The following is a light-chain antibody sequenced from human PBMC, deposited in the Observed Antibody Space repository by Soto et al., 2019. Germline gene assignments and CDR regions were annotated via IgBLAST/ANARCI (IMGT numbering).Light chain of an antibody. J-gene: IGKJ1*01. CDR3: QQYHADPWT. V-gene: IGKV1-5*03. Sequence: DIQMTQSPSTLSASLGDRVTITCGASQSISSWLAWYQQKPGKAPKLLIYKASSLESGVPSRFRGSGSGTEFTLTISSLQPDDFETYYCQQYHADPWTFGQGTKVDIK. CDR2: KAS. CDR1: QSISSW.